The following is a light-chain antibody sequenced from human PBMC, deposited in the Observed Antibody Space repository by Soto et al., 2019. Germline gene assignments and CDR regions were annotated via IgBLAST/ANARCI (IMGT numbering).Light chain of an antibody. CDR1: QSVSSSY. V-gene: IGKV3-20*01. J-gene: IGKJ1*01. CDR2: GAS. CDR3: QQYGSSRWT. Sequence: EIVLTQSPGTLSLSPGERATLSCRASQSVSSSYLAWYQQKPGQAPRLLIYGASSRATGIAARFSGSGSGTDFTLTISRLVPEDFAVYYCQQYGSSRWTFGQGTKVEIK.